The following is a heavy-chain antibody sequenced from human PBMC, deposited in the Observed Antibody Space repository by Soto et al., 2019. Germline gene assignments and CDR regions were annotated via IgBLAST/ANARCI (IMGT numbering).Heavy chain of an antibody. CDR1: GLTFSSSG. D-gene: IGHD2-2*01. Sequence: QVQLVESGGGVVQPGRTLRLSCAASGLTFSSSGMHWVRQAPGKGLEWVAVIWYDGRNKYYADSVKGRFTISRDNSKNTLYLQMNSLRAEDTALYYCAIDVRRYCSSTICFNFDYLGQGTVVTGSA. CDR3: AIDVRRYCSSTICFNFDY. J-gene: IGHJ4*02. V-gene: IGHV3-33*01. CDR2: IWYDGRNK.